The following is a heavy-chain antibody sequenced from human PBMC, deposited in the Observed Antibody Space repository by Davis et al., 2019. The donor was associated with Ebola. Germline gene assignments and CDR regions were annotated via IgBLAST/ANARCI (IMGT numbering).Heavy chain of an antibody. CDR1: GGSISSYY. CDR3: ARVIRYYYYYGMDV. Sequence: MPSETLSLTCTVSGGSISSYYWSWIRQPPGKGLEWIGYIYYSGSTNYNPSLKSRVIISVDTSKNQFSLKLSSVTAADTAVYYCARVIRYYYYYGMDVWGQGTTVTVSS. CDR2: IYYSGST. V-gene: IGHV4-59*12. D-gene: IGHD3-10*01. J-gene: IGHJ6*02.